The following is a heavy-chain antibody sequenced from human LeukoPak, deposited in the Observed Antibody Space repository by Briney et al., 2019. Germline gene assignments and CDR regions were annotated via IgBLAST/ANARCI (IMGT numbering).Heavy chain of an antibody. CDR2: INHSGST. J-gene: IGHJ6*02. CDR1: GGSFSGYY. V-gene: IGHV4-34*01. CDR3: ARVPELGYSSSWYPRGPGGMDV. D-gene: IGHD6-13*01. Sequence: KPSETLSLTCAVYGGSFSGYYWSWIRQPPGKGLEWIGEINHSGSTNYNPSLKSRVTISVDTSKNQFSLKLSSVTAADTAVYCCARVPELGYSSSWYPRGPGGMDVWGQGTTVTVSS.